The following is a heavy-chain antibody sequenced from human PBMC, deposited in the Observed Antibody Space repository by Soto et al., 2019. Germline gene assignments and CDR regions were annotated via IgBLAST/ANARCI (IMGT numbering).Heavy chain of an antibody. J-gene: IGHJ4*02. CDR1: GGSISSSSYY. D-gene: IGHD3-9*01. CDR2: IYYSGST. Sequence: QLQLQESGPGLVKPSETLSLTCTVSGGSISSSSYYWGWIRQPPGKGLEWIGRIYYSGSTSYNPSIKSRVTISEDTSKNQFALKLSSVTAADTAVYYCARLIYDILTVWPMGCAYWGQGTLVTVSS. CDR3: ARLIYDILTVWPMGCAY. V-gene: IGHV4-39*01.